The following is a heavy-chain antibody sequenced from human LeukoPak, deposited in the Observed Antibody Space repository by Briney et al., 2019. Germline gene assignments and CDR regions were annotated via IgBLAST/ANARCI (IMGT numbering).Heavy chain of an antibody. V-gene: IGHV4-61*08. Sequence: KPSETLSLTCTVSGGSISSGGYYWSWIRQHPGKGLEWIGYIYYSGSTNYNPSLKSRVTISVDTSKSQFSLSLSSVSAADTAVYYCARLLAYSSSWFDYWGQGTLVTVSS. CDR1: GGSISSGGYY. CDR2: IYYSGST. J-gene: IGHJ4*02. CDR3: ARLLAYSSSWFDY. D-gene: IGHD6-13*01.